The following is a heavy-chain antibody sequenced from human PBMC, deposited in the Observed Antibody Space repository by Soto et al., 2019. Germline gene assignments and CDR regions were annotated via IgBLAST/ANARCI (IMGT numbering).Heavy chain of an antibody. CDR1: GYTFTKYD. D-gene: IGHD3-3*01. V-gene: IGHV1-18*04. CDR3: VRQYYDFWTDYPDFDY. Sequence: ASVKVSCKASGYTFTKYDISWVRQAPGQGLEWLGLISPNSGRPSYAQKFEGRVTMTTDTSTTTAYLELRSLRSDDTAVYYCVRQYYDFWTDYPDFDYWGQGALVTVSS. CDR2: ISPNSGRP. J-gene: IGHJ4*02.